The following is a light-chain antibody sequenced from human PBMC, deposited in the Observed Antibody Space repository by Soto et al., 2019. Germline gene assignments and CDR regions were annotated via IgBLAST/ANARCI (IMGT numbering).Light chain of an antibody. J-gene: IGKJ1*01. CDR3: DQHGRGPET. CDR2: RAS. CDR1: KTVNNNY. V-gene: IGKV3-20*01. Sequence: IVLTQSPGTLSLSPGERATLSCRASKTVNNNYVAWYQPKPGQAPRLLIFRASATATGSPDRFSGSGSGAEVILAFSGMELEDSGSYLGDQHGRGPETFGHGTKVQIK.